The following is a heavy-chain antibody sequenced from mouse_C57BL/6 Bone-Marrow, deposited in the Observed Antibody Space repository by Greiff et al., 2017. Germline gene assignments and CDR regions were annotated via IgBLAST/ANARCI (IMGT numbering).Heavy chain of an antibody. CDR1: GYAFTNYS. V-gene: IGHV1-54*01. Sequence: VQLQQSGAELVRPGTSVKVSCTASGYAFTNYSIEWVKQRPGQGLEWIGVINPGSGGTNYHEKFKGKATLTADNTSSTAYMQLSRLTSEDSAVKFSERSKSEDSGFAYWGQGTLVTVSA. CDR2: INPGSGGT. J-gene: IGHJ3*01. CDR3: ERSKSEDSGFAY.